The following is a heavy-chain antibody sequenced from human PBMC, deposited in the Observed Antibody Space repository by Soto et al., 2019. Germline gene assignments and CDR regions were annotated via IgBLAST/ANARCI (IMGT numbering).Heavy chain of an antibody. D-gene: IGHD6-13*01. CDR1: GGTFSSYT. CDR2: IIPILGIA. J-gene: IGHJ6*02. Sequence: QVQLVQSGAEVKKPGSSVKVSCKASGGTFSSYTISWVRQAPGQGLEWMGRIIPILGIANYAQKFQGRVTITADNSTRTAYRGLSSLRSEDKAVYYCARIVGSSWYYYYGMDVWGQGTTVTVSS. CDR3: ARIVGSSWYYYYGMDV. V-gene: IGHV1-69*02.